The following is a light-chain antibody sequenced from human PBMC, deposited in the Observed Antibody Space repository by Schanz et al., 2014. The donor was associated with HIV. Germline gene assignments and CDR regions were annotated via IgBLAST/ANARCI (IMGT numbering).Light chain of an antibody. J-gene: IGLJ3*02. CDR3: SSYADSNHWV. CDR2: EVT. CDR1: TSAVGVYYY. Sequence: QSALTQPPSASGSPGQSVTISCSGTTSAVGVYYYVSWYQQHPGKAPKLIIYEVTKRPSGVPDRFSGSKSGNTASLTVSGLRAEDEADYYCSSYADSNHWVFGGGTKLTVL. V-gene: IGLV2-8*01.